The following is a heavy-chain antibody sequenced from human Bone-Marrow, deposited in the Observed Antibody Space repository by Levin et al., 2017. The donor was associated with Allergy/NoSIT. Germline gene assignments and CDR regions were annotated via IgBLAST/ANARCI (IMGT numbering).Heavy chain of an antibody. J-gene: IGHJ3*02. D-gene: IGHD2-2*01. V-gene: IGHV3-30*18. CDR2: ISYDGSNK. CDR1: GFTFSSYG. CDR3: ANLGGVVVVPAAIGI. Sequence: GGSLRLSCAASGFTFSSYGMHWVRQAPGKGLEWVAVISYDGSNKYYADSVKGRFTISRDNSKNTLYLQMNSLRAEDTAVYYCANLGGVVVVPAAIGIWGQGTMVTVSS.